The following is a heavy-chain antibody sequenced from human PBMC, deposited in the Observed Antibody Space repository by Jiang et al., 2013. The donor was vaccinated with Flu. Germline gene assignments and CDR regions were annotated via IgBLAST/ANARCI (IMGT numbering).Heavy chain of an antibody. CDR2: IRNKLYRGTT. Sequence: LVEVWGRAWYSQGGPVRLSCTASGFSFGDYAVSWLRQAPGKGLEWVGFIRNKLYRGTTDYAASVQGRFTISRDDSKSIAYLQMSSLKTEDTAVYYCTRDLVRDVILIPTTYFDYWGQGALVTVSS. CDR1: GFSFGDYA. D-gene: IGHD2-8*01. V-gene: IGHV3-49*03. J-gene: IGHJ4*02. CDR3: TRDLVRDVILIPTTYFDY.